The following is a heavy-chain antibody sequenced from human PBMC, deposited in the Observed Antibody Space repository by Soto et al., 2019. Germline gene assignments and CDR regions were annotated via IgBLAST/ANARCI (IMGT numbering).Heavy chain of an antibody. CDR1: GFTFSGSG. CDR3: TAMAGIDY. V-gene: IGHV3-73*01. J-gene: IGHJ4*02. D-gene: IGHD6-19*01. Sequence: GGSLRLSCAASGFTFSGSGIHWVRQASGKGLEWVGRIRTKTNNYATAYAASVKGRFTISRDDSKNMAYLQMNSLKTGDTAVYYCTAMAGIDYWGQGTLVTVSS. CDR2: IRTKTNNYAT.